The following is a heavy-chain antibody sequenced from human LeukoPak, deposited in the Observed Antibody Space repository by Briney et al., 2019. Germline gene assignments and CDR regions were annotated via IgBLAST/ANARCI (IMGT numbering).Heavy chain of an antibody. Sequence: PGGSLRLSCAASGFTFSGYWMSWVRQAPGKGLEWVATIKQDGSETTYADSVEGRFTSSRDNATSSLFLQMDSLRAEDTAVYYCARFGMDAAIDDWGQGTLVTVSS. CDR3: ARFGMDAAIDD. CDR1: GFTFSGYW. J-gene: IGHJ4*02. V-gene: IGHV3-7*01. D-gene: IGHD2-15*01. CDR2: IKQDGSET.